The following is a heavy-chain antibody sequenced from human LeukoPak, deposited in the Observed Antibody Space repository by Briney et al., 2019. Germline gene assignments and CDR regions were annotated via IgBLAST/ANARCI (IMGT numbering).Heavy chain of an antibody. CDR2: IRYDGNNK. V-gene: IGHV3-30*02. J-gene: IGHJ5*02. CDR3: TKGDDYGANTRLPKYNWFDP. CDR1: GFTFSFCA. Sequence: GGSLRLSCAASGFTFSFCAMHWVRQAPGKGLEWVAFIRYDGNNKNYADSVKGRFTISRDNSRDTLYLQMNSLRAEDTAVYYCTKGDDYGANTRLPKYNWFDPWGQGTLVTVSS. D-gene: IGHD4-23*01.